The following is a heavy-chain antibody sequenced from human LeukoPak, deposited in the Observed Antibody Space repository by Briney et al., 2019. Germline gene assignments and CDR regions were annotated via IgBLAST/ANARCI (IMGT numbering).Heavy chain of an antibody. V-gene: IGHV3-74*01. CDR2: INSDGSST. J-gene: IGHJ4*02. CDR1: GFTFSSYW. D-gene: IGHD2-15*01. Sequence: GGSLRLSCAASGFTFSSYWMHWVRQAPGKGLVWVSRINSDGSSTSYADSVKGRFTISRDNAKNSLYLQMNSLRAEDTAVYYCARDDRLAAGYFDYWGQGTLVTVSS. CDR3: ARDDRLAAGYFDY.